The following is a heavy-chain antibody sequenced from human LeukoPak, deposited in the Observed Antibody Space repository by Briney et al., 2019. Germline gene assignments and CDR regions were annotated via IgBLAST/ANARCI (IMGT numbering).Heavy chain of an antibody. D-gene: IGHD6-6*01. CDR3: AKDRSFSRSSGYFDY. V-gene: IGHV3-43*02. CDR1: GFNFDDYG. CDR2: TSGDGGST. Sequence: GGSLRLSCAASGFNFDDYGMNWVRQAAGRVLEWVSLTSGDGGSTYYADSVKGRFTISRDNSKNSLYLQMNSLRSEDTAFYYCAKDRSFSRSSGYFDYWGQGSLVTVSS. J-gene: IGHJ4*02.